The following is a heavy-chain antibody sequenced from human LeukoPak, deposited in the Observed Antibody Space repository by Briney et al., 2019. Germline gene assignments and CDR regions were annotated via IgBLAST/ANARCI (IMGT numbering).Heavy chain of an antibody. D-gene: IGHD6-19*01. CDR3: AVAGKKRAFDI. CDR1: GGSISSYY. Sequence: MPSETLSLTCTVSGGSISSYYWSWIRQPPGKGLEWIGYIYHSGSTNYNPSLKSRVTTSVDTSKNQFSLRLSPVTAADTAVYYCAVAGKKRAFDIWGQGTMVTVSS. V-gene: IGHV4-59*12. CDR2: IYHSGST. J-gene: IGHJ3*02.